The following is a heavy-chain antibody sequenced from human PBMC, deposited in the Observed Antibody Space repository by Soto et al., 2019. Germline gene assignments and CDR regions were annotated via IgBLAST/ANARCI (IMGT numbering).Heavy chain of an antibody. J-gene: IGHJ4*02. CDR1: GFTLSSYS. CDR2: ISYDGNTQ. CDR3: AKVSRPSRISTPDFDY. V-gene: IGHV3-30-3*01. Sequence: QVQLVESGGGVVQPGTSLRLSCAASGFTLSSYSIHWVRQAPGKGLDWVAVISYDGNTQFYGDYVKGRFIVSRDNSRNTLYLQLNNLQAEDTAVYYCAKVSRPSRISTPDFDYWGQGTLVTVSS.